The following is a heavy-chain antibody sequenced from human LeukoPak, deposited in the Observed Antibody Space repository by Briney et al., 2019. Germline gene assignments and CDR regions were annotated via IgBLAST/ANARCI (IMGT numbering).Heavy chain of an antibody. V-gene: IGHV3-7*01. CDR2: IKQDGSEK. CDR3: ARDRTNIQLWSYYYMDV. J-gene: IGHJ6*03. D-gene: IGHD5-18*01. CDR1: GFTFSRYW. Sequence: PGGSLRLSCAASGFTFSRYWMSWVRQAPGKGRGWVANIKQDGSEKYYVDSVKGRFTISRDNAKNSLYLRMNSLRAEDTAVYYCARDRTNIQLWSYYYMDVWGKGTTATVSS.